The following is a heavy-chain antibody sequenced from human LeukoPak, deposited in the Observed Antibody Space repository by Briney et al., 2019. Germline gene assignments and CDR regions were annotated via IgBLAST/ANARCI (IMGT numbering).Heavy chain of an antibody. Sequence: GGSLRLSCAASGFTFDDYAMHWVRQVPGKGLEWVSGISWNSGSIGYADSVKGRFTISRDNAKNSLYLQMDSLRVEDMALYYCAKAAVAGTHYYYYMDVWGKGTTVTVSS. D-gene: IGHD6-19*01. CDR3: AKAAVAGTHYYYYMDV. CDR2: ISWNSGSI. CDR1: GFTFDDYA. J-gene: IGHJ6*03. V-gene: IGHV3-9*03.